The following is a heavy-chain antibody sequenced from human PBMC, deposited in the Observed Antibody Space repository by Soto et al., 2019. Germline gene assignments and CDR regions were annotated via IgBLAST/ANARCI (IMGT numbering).Heavy chain of an antibody. V-gene: IGHV3-23*01. Sequence: GGSLRLSCATSGLTFSNYAMSWVRQAPGGGLEWVSSMSGSSSTTYYADSVRGRFTISRERSKNTLYLQMSSLRAEDTAFYYCARAAHYYDTSGDNWLDPWGQGTLVTVS. D-gene: IGHD3-22*01. CDR1: GLTFSNYA. CDR3: ARAAHYYDTSGDNWLDP. J-gene: IGHJ5*02. CDR2: MSGSSSTT.